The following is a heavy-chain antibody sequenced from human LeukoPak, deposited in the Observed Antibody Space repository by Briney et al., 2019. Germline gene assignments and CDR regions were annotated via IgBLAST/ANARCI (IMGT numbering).Heavy chain of an antibody. CDR3: ARDKDYYDSPNY. Sequence: SETLSLTCTVSGGSISSSSYYWGWIRQPPGKGLEWIGSIYYSGSTYYNPSLKSRVTISVDTSKNQFSLKLSSVTAADTAVYYCARDKDYYDSPNYWGQGTLVTVSS. J-gene: IGHJ4*02. CDR2: IYYSGST. D-gene: IGHD3-22*01. V-gene: IGHV4-39*02. CDR1: GGSISSSSYY.